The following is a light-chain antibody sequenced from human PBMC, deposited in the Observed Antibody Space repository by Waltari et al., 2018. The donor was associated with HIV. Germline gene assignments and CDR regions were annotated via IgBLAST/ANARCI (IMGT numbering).Light chain of an antibody. V-gene: IGLV2-8*01. CDR2: EVT. Sequence: QSALTQPPSASGSPGHSVTISCTGTSRDGGYFNYVSWYQQHPGKAPKLVIFEVTKRPSVGRDRFCGSKSGNTAPLTVSGCEAEDEAVDYCNSHAGRNTLVFGGGNKLTVL. CDR1: SRDGGYFNY. CDR3: NSHAGRNTLV. J-gene: IGLJ3*02.